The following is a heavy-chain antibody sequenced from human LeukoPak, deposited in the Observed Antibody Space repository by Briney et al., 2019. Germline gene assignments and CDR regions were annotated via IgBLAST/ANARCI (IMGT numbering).Heavy chain of an antibody. V-gene: IGHV3-30-3*01. Sequence: PGRSLPLSCAASGFTYSNYALHWLRQAGGRGLAWVVVISYDGSNKYYADSVKGRFTISRDNSKNTLYLQMNSLRAEDTAVYYCARDRPTVVRGVLVYWGQGTLVTVSS. D-gene: IGHD3-10*01. CDR1: GFTYSNYA. CDR2: ISYDGSNK. J-gene: IGHJ4*02. CDR3: ARDRPTVVRGVLVY.